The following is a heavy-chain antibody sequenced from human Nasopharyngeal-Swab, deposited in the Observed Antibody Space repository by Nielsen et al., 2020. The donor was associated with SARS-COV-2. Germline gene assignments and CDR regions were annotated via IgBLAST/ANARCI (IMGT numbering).Heavy chain of an antibody. D-gene: IGHD3-16*01. CDR3: ARAGVGGAFDI. CDR2: IYYSGST. CDR1: GGSISSYY. Sequence: SETLSLTCTVSGGSISSYYWSWIRQPPGKGLEWIGYIYYSGSTNYNPSLKSRVTMSVDTSKNQFSLKLSPVTAADTAVYYCARAGVGGAFDIWGQGTMVTVSS. J-gene: IGHJ3*02. V-gene: IGHV4-59*01.